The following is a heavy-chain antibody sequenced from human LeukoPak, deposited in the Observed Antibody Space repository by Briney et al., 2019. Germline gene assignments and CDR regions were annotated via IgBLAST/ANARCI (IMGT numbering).Heavy chain of an antibody. Sequence: GGSLRLSCAASGFTFSSYWMHWVRQAPGKGLVWVSRIDSDGSNTDYADSVKGRFTVSRENAKNTLYLQMNSLRAEDTAVYYCARDDYGDYYFDYWGQGTLVTVSS. CDR3: ARDDYGDYYFDY. D-gene: IGHD4-17*01. V-gene: IGHV3-74*01. J-gene: IGHJ4*02. CDR1: GFTFSSYW. CDR2: IDSDGSNT.